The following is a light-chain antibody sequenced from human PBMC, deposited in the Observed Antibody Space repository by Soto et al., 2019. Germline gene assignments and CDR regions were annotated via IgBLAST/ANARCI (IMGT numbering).Light chain of an antibody. Sequence: QSVLTQPPSASGTPGPRVTISCSGSSSNIGSKDVFWYQQLPGTAPKLLISKTYERPSGVPDRFSGSKSGTSASLAIGGLRSEDEADYHCAAWDDSLSGGVFGGGTKVTVL. V-gene: IGLV1-47*01. CDR2: KTY. J-gene: IGLJ3*02. CDR1: SSNIGSKD. CDR3: AAWDDSLSGGV.